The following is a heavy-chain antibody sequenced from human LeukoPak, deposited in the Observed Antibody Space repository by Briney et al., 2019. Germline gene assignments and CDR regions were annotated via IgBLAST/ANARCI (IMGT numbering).Heavy chain of an antibody. CDR1: GVSISSYY. CDR2: IYYTGDT. Sequence: SETLFLTCSLSGVSISSYYWSWIRLPPGKALEWIGNIYYTGDTNYNPSLQSRVTMSVDAPRGQFSLNLGSVTAADTAVYYCARGFQWHPKPNAFDIWGHGTMVTVSS. V-gene: IGHV4-59*01. J-gene: IGHJ3*02. D-gene: IGHD2-8*01. CDR3: ARGFQWHPKPNAFDI.